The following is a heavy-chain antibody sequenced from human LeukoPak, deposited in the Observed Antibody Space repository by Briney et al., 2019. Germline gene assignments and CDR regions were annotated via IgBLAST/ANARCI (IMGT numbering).Heavy chain of an antibody. D-gene: IGHD1-26*01. Sequence: SVKVSCKASGGTFSSYAISWVRQAPGQGLEWMGRIIPIFDLADYAQKFQGRVTITADSSTSTAYMELTGLTSDDTAVFYCASMVVGAAGSIYYYYYGMDVWGQGTTVTVSS. CDR3: ASMVVGAAGSIYYYYYGMDV. CDR1: GGTFSSYA. J-gene: IGHJ6*02. V-gene: IGHV1-69*04. CDR2: IIPIFDLA.